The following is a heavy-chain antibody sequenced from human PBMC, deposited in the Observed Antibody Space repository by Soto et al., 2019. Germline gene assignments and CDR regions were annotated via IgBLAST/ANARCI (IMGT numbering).Heavy chain of an antibody. V-gene: IGHV1-18*01. CDR2: ISAYNGNT. J-gene: IGHJ6*02. CDR1: GYTFTSYG. D-gene: IGHD2-15*01. CDR3: ARVGKKWNLWDTYPSLVD. Sequence: GASVKVSCPASGYTFTSYGISWVRQAPGQGLEWMGWISAYNGNTNYAQKLQGRVTMTTDTSTSTAYMELRSLRSDDTAVYYCARVGKKWNLWDTYPSLVDWGQGTTVTV.